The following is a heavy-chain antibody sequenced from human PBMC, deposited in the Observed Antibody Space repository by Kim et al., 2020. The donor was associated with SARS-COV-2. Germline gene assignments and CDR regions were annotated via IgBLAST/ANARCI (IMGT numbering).Heavy chain of an antibody. Sequence: HAPLKSRVTKSVSTSKNQFSRKLSSVTAADTAVSYCARGGKWELPPFDPWGQGTLVTVSS. J-gene: IGHJ5*02. V-gene: IGHV4-30-2*05. D-gene: IGHD1-26*01. CDR3: ARGGKWELPPFDP.